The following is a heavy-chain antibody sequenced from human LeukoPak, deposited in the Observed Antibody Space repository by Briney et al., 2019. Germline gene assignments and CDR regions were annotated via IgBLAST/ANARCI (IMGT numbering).Heavy chain of an antibody. CDR1: GFTFSNAW. Sequence: GGSLRLSCAASGFTFSNAWMSWVRQAPGKGLEWVGRIKSKTDGGTTDYAAPVKGRFTISRDDSKNTLYLQTNSLKTEDTAVYYCTTDVLDSSGYYLYYYYGMDVWGQGTTVTVSS. CDR3: TTDVLDSSGYYLYYYYGMDV. J-gene: IGHJ6*02. D-gene: IGHD3-22*01. CDR2: IKSKTDGGTT. V-gene: IGHV3-15*01.